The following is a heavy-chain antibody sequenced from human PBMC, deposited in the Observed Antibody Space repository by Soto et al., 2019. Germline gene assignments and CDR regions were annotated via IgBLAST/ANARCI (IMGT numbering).Heavy chain of an antibody. CDR2: INHSGST. Sequence: QVQLQQWGAGLLKPSETLSLTCAVYGGSFSGYYWNWVRQPPGKGLEWIGEINHSGSTNYNPSLKSRVTISVDTSKNQFSLKLSSVTAADTAVYYCARGKGSSCYYWGQGTLVTVSS. CDR3: ARGKGSSCYY. CDR1: GGSFSGYY. V-gene: IGHV4-34*01. J-gene: IGHJ4*02. D-gene: IGHD6-13*01.